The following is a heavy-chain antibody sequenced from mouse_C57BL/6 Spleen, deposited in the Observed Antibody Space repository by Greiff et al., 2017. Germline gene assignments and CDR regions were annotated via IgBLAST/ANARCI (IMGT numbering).Heavy chain of an antibody. J-gene: IGHJ2*01. V-gene: IGHV1-82*01. CDR2: IYPGDGDT. CDR3: AREELRRGDY. D-gene: IGHD2-4*01. Sequence: VQLQQSGPELVKPGASVKISCKASGYAFSSSWMNWVKQRPGKGLEWIGRIYPGDGDTNYNGKFKGKATLTADKSSSTAYMQLSSLTSEDSAVYFCAREELRRGDYWGQGTTLTVSS. CDR1: GYAFSSSW.